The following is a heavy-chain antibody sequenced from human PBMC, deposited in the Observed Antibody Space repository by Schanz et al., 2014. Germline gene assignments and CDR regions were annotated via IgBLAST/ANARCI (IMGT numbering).Heavy chain of an antibody. Sequence: EVQLVESGGGLIQPGGSLRLSCAVSGFSVSTNYMSWARQAPGKGLEWISFLYINAGSTRYADSVKDRFFISRDSSKNTLFLQMNSLRADDTAIYFCARDEGRDGYNLAFDVWGQGTLVTVSS. J-gene: IGHJ3*01. CDR3: ARDEGRDGYNLAFDV. D-gene: IGHD2-21*01. V-gene: IGHV3-53*01. CDR1: GFSVSTNY. CDR2: LYINAGST.